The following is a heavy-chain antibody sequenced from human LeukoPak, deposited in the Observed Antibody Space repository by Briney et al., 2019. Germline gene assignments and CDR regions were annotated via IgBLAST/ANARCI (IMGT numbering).Heavy chain of an antibody. CDR1: GGTFSSYG. D-gene: IGHD3-22*01. Sequence: SVKVSCKASGGTFSSYGITWVRQAPGQGIEWMGRVIPILDVSNYAQMFQDRVTITADKSTSTAYMELSSLRSEDTAVYFCARTNYYDSSGSQGPGTFYYGLDVWGQGTTVTVSS. CDR2: VIPILDVS. J-gene: IGHJ6*02. V-gene: IGHV1-69*04. CDR3: ARTNYYDSSGSQGPGTFYYGLDV.